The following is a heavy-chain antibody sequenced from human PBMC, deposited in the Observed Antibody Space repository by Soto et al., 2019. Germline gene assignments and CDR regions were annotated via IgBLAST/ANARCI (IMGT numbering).Heavy chain of an antibody. J-gene: IGHJ6*02. CDR3: ARAPKEYDFWSGYAEYYYGMDV. CDR1: GGTFSSYA. D-gene: IGHD3-3*01. Sequence: QVQLVQSGAEVKKPGSSVKVSCKASGGTFSSYAISWVRQAPGQGLEWMGGIIPIFGTANYAQKFQGRVTIAEDKSTSTAYMELSSLRSEDTAVYYCARAPKEYDFWSGYAEYYYGMDVWGQGTTVTVSS. CDR2: IIPIFGTA. V-gene: IGHV1-69*06.